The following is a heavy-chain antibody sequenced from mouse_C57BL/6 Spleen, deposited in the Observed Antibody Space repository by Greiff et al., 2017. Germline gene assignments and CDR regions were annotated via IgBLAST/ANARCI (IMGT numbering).Heavy chain of an antibody. J-gene: IGHJ3*01. CDR3: AREGDYGRFAY. V-gene: IGHV1-80*01. D-gene: IGHD2-4*01. CDR1: GYAFSSYW. Sequence: QVQLKQSGAELVKPGASVKISCKASGYAFSSYWMNWVKQRPGKGLEWIGQIYPGDGDTNYNGKFKGKATLTADKSSSTAYMQLSSLTSEDSAVYFCAREGDYGRFAYWGQGTLVTVSA. CDR2: IYPGDGDT.